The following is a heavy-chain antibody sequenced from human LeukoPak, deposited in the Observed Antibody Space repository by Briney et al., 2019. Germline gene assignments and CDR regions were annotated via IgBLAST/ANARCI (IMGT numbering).Heavy chain of an antibody. J-gene: IGHJ6*03. Sequence: SGGSLRLSCATSGFTFSNYAMSCVRQAPGKGLEWVSDIRGSGGSTYYADSVKGRFTISRDNSKNTLYLQMNSLRAEDTAVYYCAKGYYDYVWGSPYYYMDVWGKGTTVTVSS. CDR3: AKGYYDYVWGSPYYYMDV. CDR2: IRGSGGST. CDR1: GFTFSNYA. D-gene: IGHD3-16*01. V-gene: IGHV3-23*01.